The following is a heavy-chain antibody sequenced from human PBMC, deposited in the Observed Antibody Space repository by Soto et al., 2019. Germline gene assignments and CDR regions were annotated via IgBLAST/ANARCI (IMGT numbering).Heavy chain of an antibody. Sequence: SETLSLTCTVSGGSISSSSYYWGWIRQPPGKGLEWIGSIYYSGSTYYNPSLKSRVTISVDTSKNQFSLKLSSVTAADTAVYYCARAVAGIDYYYYMDVWGKGTTVTVSS. J-gene: IGHJ6*03. D-gene: IGHD6-19*01. CDR1: GGSISSSSYY. CDR2: IYYSGST. CDR3: ARAVAGIDYYYYMDV. V-gene: IGHV4-39*01.